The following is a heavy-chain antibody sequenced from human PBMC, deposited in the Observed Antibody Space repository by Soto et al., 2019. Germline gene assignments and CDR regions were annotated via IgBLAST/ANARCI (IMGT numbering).Heavy chain of an antibody. V-gene: IGHV3-23*01. Sequence: EVQLLESGGGLVQPGGSLRLSCAASGFTFSSYAMSWVRQAPGKGLEWVSAISGSGGSTYYADSVKGRFTISRDNSKNTLYLLMNSLRAEDTAVYYCAKDGTITMIVVVITFFDYWGQGTLVTVSS. CDR2: ISGSGGST. J-gene: IGHJ4*02. CDR1: GFTFSSYA. CDR3: AKDGTITMIVVVITFFDY. D-gene: IGHD3-22*01.